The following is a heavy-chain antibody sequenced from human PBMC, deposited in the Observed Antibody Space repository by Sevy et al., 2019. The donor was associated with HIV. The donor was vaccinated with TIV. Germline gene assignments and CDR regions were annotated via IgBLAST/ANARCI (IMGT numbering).Heavy chain of an antibody. CDR2: IYYSGST. CDR3: ARKTLRGTSDY. D-gene: IGHD3-16*01. V-gene: IGHV4-59*01. Sequence: SETLSLTCTVSGGSISSYYWSWIRQPPGKGLEWIGYIYYSGSTNYNPSLKSRVTISVDTSKNQFSLKLSSVTAADTSVYYCARKTLRGTSDYWGQGTLVTVSS. J-gene: IGHJ4*02. CDR1: GGSISSYY.